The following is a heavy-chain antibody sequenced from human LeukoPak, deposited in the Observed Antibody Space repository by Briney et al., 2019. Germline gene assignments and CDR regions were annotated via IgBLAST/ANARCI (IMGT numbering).Heavy chain of an antibody. CDR1: GFTFSSYG. CDR2: IWYDGSNK. Sequence: GRSLRLSCAASGFTFSSYGMHWVRQAPGKGPEWVAVIWYDGSNKYYADSVKGRFTISRDNSKNTLYLQMNSLRAEDTAVYYCARAGHDYVWGSYVYFDYWGQGTLVTVSS. J-gene: IGHJ4*02. V-gene: IGHV3-33*01. CDR3: ARAGHDYVWGSYVYFDY. D-gene: IGHD3-16*01.